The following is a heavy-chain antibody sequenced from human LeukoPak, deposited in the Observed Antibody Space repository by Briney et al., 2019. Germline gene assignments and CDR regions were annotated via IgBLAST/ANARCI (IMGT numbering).Heavy chain of an antibody. V-gene: IGHV1-69*06. CDR1: GGRFKSYG. CDR3: ARDAQWELRAFDV. D-gene: IGHD1-26*01. Sequence: GASVSVSCKTTGGRFKSYGFSWVLQAPGQGLEWMGGIIPVFDRPTYAQKFEGRVTITADKSTNTTYMEISSLTSDDTAVYYCARDAQWELRAFDVWGQGTMVIVSS. CDR2: IIPVFDRP. J-gene: IGHJ3*01.